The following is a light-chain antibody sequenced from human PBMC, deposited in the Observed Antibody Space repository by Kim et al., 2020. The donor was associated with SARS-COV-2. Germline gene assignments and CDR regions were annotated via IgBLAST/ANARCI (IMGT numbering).Light chain of an antibody. J-gene: IGKJ1*01. CDR2: LVS. V-gene: IGKV2-28*01. CDR3: MQGLQPPS. CDR1: QSLLDTDGYNY. Sequence: EPASISCRSSQSLLDTDGYNYLDWYLQKPGQSPQLLIYLVSNRASGVPDRFSGSGSGTYFTLKISRVEAEDVGVYYCMQGLQPPSFGQGTKVDIK.